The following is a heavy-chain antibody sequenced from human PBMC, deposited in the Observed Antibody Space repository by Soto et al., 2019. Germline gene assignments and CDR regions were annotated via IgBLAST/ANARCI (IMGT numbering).Heavy chain of an antibody. CDR1: GYTFTSYG. D-gene: IGHD3-16*02. CDR3: ARASMITFGGVIASIDYYYYGMDV. J-gene: IGHJ6*02. CDR2: ISAYNGNT. V-gene: IGHV1-18*01. Sequence: QVQLVQSGAEVKKPGASVKVSCKASGYTFTSYGISWVRQAPGQGLEWMGWISAYNGNTNYAQKLQGRVTMTTDTSTSTAYMELRSLRSDDTAVYHCARASMITFGGVIASIDYYYYGMDVWGQGTTVTVSS.